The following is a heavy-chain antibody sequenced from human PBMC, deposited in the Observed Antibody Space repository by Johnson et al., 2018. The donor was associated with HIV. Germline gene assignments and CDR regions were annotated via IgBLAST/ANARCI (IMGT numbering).Heavy chain of an antibody. V-gene: IGHV3-30-3*02. Sequence: QVQLVESGGGVVQPGGSLRLSCAASGFTFSSYAMHWVRQAPGKGLEWVAVISYDGSNKYYADSVKGRFTISRDNAKNSLYLQMNSLRAEDTAVYYCAKDLIAAAAPTAFDILGQGTMVTVSS. D-gene: IGHD6-13*01. CDR1: GFTFSSYA. CDR2: ISYDGSNK. CDR3: AKDLIAAAAPTAFDI. J-gene: IGHJ3*02.